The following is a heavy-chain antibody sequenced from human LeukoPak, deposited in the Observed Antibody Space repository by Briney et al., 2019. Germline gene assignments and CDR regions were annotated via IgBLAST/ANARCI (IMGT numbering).Heavy chain of an antibody. Sequence: GGSLRLSCAASGFTFSNYDMHWVRQAAGYGLEWVSGIGSTGETYYPGSVKGRFTISRDNTMNSLYLQMSSLRAEDTAVYYCATDRGWRTSGYYLYYFEYWGQGTLVTYSS. CDR3: ATDRGWRTSGYYLYYFEY. V-gene: IGHV3-13*01. J-gene: IGHJ4*02. CDR1: GFTFSNYD. D-gene: IGHD3-3*01. CDR2: IGSTGET.